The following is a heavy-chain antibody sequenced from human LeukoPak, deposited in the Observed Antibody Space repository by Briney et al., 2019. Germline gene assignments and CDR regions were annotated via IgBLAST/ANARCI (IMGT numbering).Heavy chain of an antibody. J-gene: IGHJ6*02. CDR2: IYSGGST. D-gene: IGHD3-10*01. Sequence: QPGGSLRLSCAASGFTVSSNYMSWVRQAPGKGLEWVSVIYSGGSTYYADSVKGRFTISRDNSKNTLYLQMNSLRAEDTAVYYCATWWGRDYYGSGSYYRGMDVWGQGTTVTVSS. CDR1: GFTVSSNY. V-gene: IGHV3-53*01. CDR3: ATWWGRDYYGSGSYYRGMDV.